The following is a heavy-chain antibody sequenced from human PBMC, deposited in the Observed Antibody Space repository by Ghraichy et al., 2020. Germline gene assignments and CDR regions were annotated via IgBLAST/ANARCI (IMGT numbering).Heavy chain of an antibody. CDR2: IKQDGSEK. D-gene: IGHD3-10*01. V-gene: IGHV3-7*03. Sequence: GGSLRLSCAASGFTFSSSWMSWVRQAPGKGLEWVANIKQDGSEKYYVDSVKGRFTISRDNAKNSLYLQMNSLRAEDTAVYYCARDSRYYGSGSYPTYYYFDYWGQGTLVTVSS. CDR3: ARDSRYYGSGSYPTYYYFDY. CDR1: GFTFSSSW. J-gene: IGHJ4*02.